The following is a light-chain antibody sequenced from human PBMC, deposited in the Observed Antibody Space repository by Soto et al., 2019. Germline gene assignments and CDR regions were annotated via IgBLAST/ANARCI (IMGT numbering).Light chain of an antibody. Sequence: EIVLTQSPATLSLSPGGRATLSCRTSQSVSSYFAWYQQKPGRAPRLLIYDASNRATGIPARFIGSWSGTDFTLTISSLEPEDFAVYYCQQRSNWPITFGQGTRLEIK. V-gene: IGKV3-11*01. CDR3: QQRSNWPIT. CDR2: DAS. J-gene: IGKJ5*01. CDR1: QSVSSY.